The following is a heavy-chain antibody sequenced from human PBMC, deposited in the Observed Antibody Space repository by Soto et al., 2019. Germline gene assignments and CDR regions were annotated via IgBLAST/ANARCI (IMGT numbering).Heavy chain of an antibody. CDR1: GGCFSGCY. Sequence: SETLSLTCAVYGGCFSGCYWYWIRQPPGKGLEWIGEMLPSGSTDYNPSLESRVTISVDTSKNHFSLKLRSVTAADTAVYYCARPLYSYGPMDVWGQGTTVT. V-gene: IGHV4-34*12. D-gene: IGHD5-18*01. CDR2: MLPSGST. CDR3: ARPLYSYGPMDV. J-gene: IGHJ6*02.